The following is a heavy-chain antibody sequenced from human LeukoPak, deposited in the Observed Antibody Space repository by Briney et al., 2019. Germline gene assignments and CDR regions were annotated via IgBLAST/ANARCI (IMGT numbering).Heavy chain of an antibody. CDR2: ISYDGSNK. J-gene: IGHJ4*02. CDR3: AKDGGTGTTRFFDY. Sequence: GGSLRLSCAASGFTFSSYGTPWVRQAPGKGLEWVAVISYDGSNKYYADSVKGRFTISRDNSKNTLYLQMNSLRAEDTAVYYCAKDGGTGTTRFFDYWGQGTLVTVSS. CDR1: GFTFSSYG. D-gene: IGHD1-7*01. V-gene: IGHV3-30*18.